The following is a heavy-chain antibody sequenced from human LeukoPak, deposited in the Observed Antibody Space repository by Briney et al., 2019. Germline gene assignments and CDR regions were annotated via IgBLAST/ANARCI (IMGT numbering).Heavy chain of an antibody. V-gene: IGHV4-59*08. CDR3: ARHPAAAAPGY. D-gene: IGHD6-13*01. Sequence: PSETLSFTCTVSGGSISSYYWSWIRQPPGKGLEWIGYIYYSGSTNYNPSLKSRVTISVDTSKNQFSLKLSSVTAADTAVYYCARHPAAAAPGYWGQGTLVTVSS. CDR2: IYYSGST. J-gene: IGHJ4*02. CDR1: GGSISSYY.